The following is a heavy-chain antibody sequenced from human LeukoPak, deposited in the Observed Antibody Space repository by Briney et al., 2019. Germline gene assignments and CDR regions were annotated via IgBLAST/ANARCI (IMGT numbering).Heavy chain of an antibody. CDR1: GYTFTVNH. V-gene: IGHV1-46*01. Sequence: ASVKVSCKASGYTFTVNHIHWVRQAPGQGLEWMGVINPSGDSTTYAQNFQGRVTMTRDTSTSTVYMELRSLRSEDTAIYYCAKLATSDTGETYWGQGTLVTVSS. CDR3: AKLATSDTGETY. D-gene: IGHD3-16*01. J-gene: IGHJ4*02. CDR2: INPSGDST.